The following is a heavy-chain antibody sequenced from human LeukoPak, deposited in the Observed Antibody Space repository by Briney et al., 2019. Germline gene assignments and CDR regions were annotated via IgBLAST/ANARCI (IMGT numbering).Heavy chain of an antibody. CDR2: INPSGGST. D-gene: IGHD7-27*01. J-gene: IGHJ6*03. V-gene: IGHV1-46*01. Sequence: AASVKVSCKASGYTFTSYYMHWARQAPGQGLEWMGIINPSGGSTSYAQKFRGRVTMTRDMSTSTVYMELSSLRSEDTAVYYCARGRERRLGIGDYYYYYMDVWGKGTTVTISS. CDR1: GYTFTSYY. CDR3: ARGRERRLGIGDYYYYYMDV.